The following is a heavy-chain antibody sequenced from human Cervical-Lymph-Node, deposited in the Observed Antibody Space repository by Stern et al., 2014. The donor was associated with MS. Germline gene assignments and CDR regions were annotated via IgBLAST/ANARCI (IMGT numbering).Heavy chain of an antibody. J-gene: IGHJ5*02. Sequence: QVQLQESGPGLLRPSETLSLTCNVSGASITSHFWSWIRQPPGKGLEWIGYIYYRGTTNYNASLKGRVAISIATSKTQFSLRLSSVTPADTAVYYCARATDLWGPGTVVTVSS. CDR2: IYYRGTT. V-gene: IGHV4-59*11. CDR3: ARATDL. CDR1: GASITSHF.